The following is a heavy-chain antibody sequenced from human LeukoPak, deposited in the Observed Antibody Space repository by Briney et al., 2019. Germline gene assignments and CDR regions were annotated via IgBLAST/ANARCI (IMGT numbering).Heavy chain of an antibody. V-gene: IGHV1-18*01. Sequence: ASVKLSCKASGYTFTHYVINWVRQAPGQRLEWMGWISGYNGDTKYAQTLQGRVTMTTDTSTSTTYMELRSLRCDDTAVYYCARKAYGDYAQNDYWGQGTLVTVSS. CDR2: ISGYNGDT. J-gene: IGHJ4*02. D-gene: IGHD4-17*01. CDR3: ARKAYGDYAQNDY. CDR1: GYTFTHYV.